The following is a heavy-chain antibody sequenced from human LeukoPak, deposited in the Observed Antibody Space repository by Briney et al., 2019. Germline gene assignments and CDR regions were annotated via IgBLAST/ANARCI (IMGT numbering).Heavy chain of an antibody. CDR2: IYHSGST. Sequence: PSETLSLTCTVSGYSISSGYYWGWIRQPPGKGLEWIGSIYHSGSTYYNPSLKSRVTISVDTSKNQFSLNLNSVTAADTAVYYCARHAHSGGHDNWGQGTLVTVSS. V-gene: IGHV4-38-2*02. D-gene: IGHD3-10*01. CDR3: ARHAHSGGHDN. J-gene: IGHJ4*02. CDR1: GYSISSGYY.